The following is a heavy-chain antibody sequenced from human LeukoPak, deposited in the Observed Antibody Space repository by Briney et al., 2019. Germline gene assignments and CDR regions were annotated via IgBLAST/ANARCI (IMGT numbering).Heavy chain of an antibody. CDR3: ARVGYYDSSGYYCKGAFDI. Sequence: GGSLRLSCAASGFIVSSNYMSWVRQAPGKGLEWVSVIHSGGSTYYADSVKGRFTISRDNAKNSLYLQMNSLRAEDTAVYYCARVGYYDSSGYYCKGAFDIWGQGTMVTVSS. V-gene: IGHV3-66*01. CDR1: GFIVSSNY. J-gene: IGHJ3*02. D-gene: IGHD3-22*01. CDR2: IHSGGST.